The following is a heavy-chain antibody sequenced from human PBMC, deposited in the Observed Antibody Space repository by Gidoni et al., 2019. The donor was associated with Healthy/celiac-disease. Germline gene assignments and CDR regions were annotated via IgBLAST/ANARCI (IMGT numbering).Heavy chain of an antibody. J-gene: IGHJ6*03. Sequence: EVQLVESGGGLVQPGGSLRVPWAAAGFTFGNHWMACVRQAPGKGLEWVANINQDGSEKHYVGSVKGRFTISRDNAKKSLYLQMNSLRAEDTAVYFCARIRERDGYYYIDVWGKGTAVTVSS. CDR2: INQDGSEK. CDR3: ARIRERDGYYYIDV. CDR1: GFTFGNHW. D-gene: IGHD1-26*01. V-gene: IGHV3-7*01.